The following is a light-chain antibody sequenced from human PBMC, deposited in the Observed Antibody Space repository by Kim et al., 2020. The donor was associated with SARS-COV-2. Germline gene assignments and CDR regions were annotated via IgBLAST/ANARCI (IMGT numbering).Light chain of an antibody. J-gene: IGLJ3*02. CDR2: EDN. V-gene: IGLV3-1*01. CDR3: QAWDSSAVV. Sequence: VTPGQTARVTCSGHNLGERFTCWYQQKPGLSPVLVIYEDNQRPAGIPERFSGSYSGNTATLTIRGTQAMDEADYYCQAWDSSAVVFGGGTQLTVL. CDR1: NLGERF.